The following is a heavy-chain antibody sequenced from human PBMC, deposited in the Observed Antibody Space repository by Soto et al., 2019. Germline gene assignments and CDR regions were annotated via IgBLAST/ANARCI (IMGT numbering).Heavy chain of an antibody. D-gene: IGHD6-13*01. Sequence: GGSLRLSCAASGFTFSSYAMSWVRQAPGKGLEWVSAISGSGGSTYYADSVKGRFTISRDNSKNTLYLQMNSLRSEDTAVYYCAKDFQGSSWSGHTTWQDNWFDPWGQGTLVTVSS. J-gene: IGHJ5*02. CDR3: AKDFQGSSWSGHTTWQDNWFDP. CDR2: ISGSGGST. CDR1: GFTFSSYA. V-gene: IGHV3-23*01.